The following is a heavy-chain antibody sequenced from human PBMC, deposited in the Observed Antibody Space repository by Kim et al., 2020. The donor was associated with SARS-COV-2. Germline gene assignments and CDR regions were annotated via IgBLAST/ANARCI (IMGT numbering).Heavy chain of an antibody. CDR1: GYILTNYA. J-gene: IGHJ6*02. D-gene: IGHD5-12*01. Sequence: ASVKVSCKASGYILTNYAIHWVRLAPGQSLEWMGWISTDYGQTKYSQRFQGRVTITRDTSASTAYMELSSLTSEDTAVYYCTRDSGDGYYGMDVWGQGPR. CDR2: ISTDYGQT. CDR3: TRDSGDGYYGMDV. V-gene: IGHV1-3*04.